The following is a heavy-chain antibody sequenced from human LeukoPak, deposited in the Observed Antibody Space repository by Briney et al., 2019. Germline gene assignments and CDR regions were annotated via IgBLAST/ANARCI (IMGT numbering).Heavy chain of an antibody. D-gene: IGHD3-22*01. CDR3: AKNYYDSSGYYYHFDY. CDR1: GFTFSSYA. J-gene: IGHJ4*02. Sequence: GGSLRLSCAASGFTFSSYAMSWVCQAPGKGLEWVSAISGSGGSTYYADSVKGRFTISRDNSKNTLYLQMNSLRAEDTAVYYCAKNYYDSSGYYYHFDYWGQGTLVAVSS. CDR2: ISGSGGST. V-gene: IGHV3-23*01.